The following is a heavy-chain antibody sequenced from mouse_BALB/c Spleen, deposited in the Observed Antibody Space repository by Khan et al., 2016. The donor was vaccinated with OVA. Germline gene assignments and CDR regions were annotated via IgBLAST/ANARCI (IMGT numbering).Heavy chain of an antibody. CDR1: GYTFINYW. V-gene: IGHV1-7*01. CDR3: ARRGLRWDFDY. Sequence: QVQLQQSGAELAKPGASVKMSCKASGYTFINYWILWVKQGPGQGLEWIGYINPSTAYTEYNQNFKDKATLTADKSSRTAYMQLSSLTSEDSAVYYCARRGLRWDFDYWGQGTTLTVSS. CDR2: INPSTAYT. J-gene: IGHJ2*01. D-gene: IGHD1-1*01.